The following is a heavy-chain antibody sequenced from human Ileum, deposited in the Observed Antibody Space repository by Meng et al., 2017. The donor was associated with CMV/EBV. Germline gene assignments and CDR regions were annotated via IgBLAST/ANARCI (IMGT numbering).Heavy chain of an antibody. V-gene: IGHV3-21*01. D-gene: IGHD5-24*01. Sequence: LVEAGGGLCKPGGALGVSCAASGLTFSRYSVTWVRQAPGKGLEWVSSISSSSYIYYADSVKGRFTISRDNAKNSLYLQMNSLRAEDTAVYYCARDLDGYLDYWGQGTLVTVSS. J-gene: IGHJ4*02. CDR1: GLTFSRYS. CDR3: ARDLDGYLDY. CDR2: ISSSSYI.